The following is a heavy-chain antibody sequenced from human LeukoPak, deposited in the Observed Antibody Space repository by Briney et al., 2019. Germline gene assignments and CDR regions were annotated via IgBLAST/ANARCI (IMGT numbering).Heavy chain of an antibody. J-gene: IGHJ5*02. D-gene: IGHD2-2*01. V-gene: IGHV3-30*02. CDR2: IQNDGSNE. Sequence: GGSLRLSCAASGFTFSSYGMHWVRQAPGKGLEWVAYIQNDGSNEQYADSVKGRFSISRDSSKNILYLQMNSLRAEDTAVYYCARAGSNIVVVPNWFDPWGQGTLVTVSS. CDR1: GFTFSSYG. CDR3: ARAGSNIVVVPNWFDP.